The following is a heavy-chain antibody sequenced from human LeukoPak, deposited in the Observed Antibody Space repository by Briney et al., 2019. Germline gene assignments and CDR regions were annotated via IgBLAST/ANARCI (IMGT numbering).Heavy chain of an antibody. CDR2: IYTSGST. V-gene: IGHV4-4*07. Sequence: PSETLSLTCTVSGRSISSYYWSWIRQPAGKGLEWIGRIYTSGSTNYNPSLKSRVTMSVDTSKNQFSLKLSSVTAADTAVYYCARESYGSGSPRPLDYWGQGTLVTVSS. D-gene: IGHD3-10*01. CDR1: GRSISSYY. CDR3: ARESYGSGSPRPLDY. J-gene: IGHJ4*02.